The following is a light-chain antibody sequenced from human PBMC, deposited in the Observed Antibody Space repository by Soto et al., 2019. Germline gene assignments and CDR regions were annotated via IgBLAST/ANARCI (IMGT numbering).Light chain of an antibody. Sequence: EIVMTQSPATLSVSPGERATLSCRASQSVSSNLAWYQQKPGQAPRRLIYGSSTRATGIPARVSGSGSGTEFTFTTSSLQSEDFGVYDGQQYNNWPPTFGQGTRLESK. V-gene: IGKV3-15*01. CDR3: QQYNNWPPT. J-gene: IGKJ5*01. CDR2: GSS. CDR1: QSVSSN.